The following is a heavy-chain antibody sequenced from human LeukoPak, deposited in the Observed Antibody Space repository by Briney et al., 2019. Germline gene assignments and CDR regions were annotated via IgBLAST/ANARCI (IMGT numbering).Heavy chain of an antibody. J-gene: IGHJ4*02. CDR1: GDSIFSNY. Sequence: SETLSLTCTVSGDSIFSNYWNWIRQPPGKGLEWIGYIYDSGNTKYNPSLKSRVTISIDTSKNQFSLKLSSVTAADTAVYYCARGNRIAAAGVDYWGQGTLVTVSS. CDR3: ARGNRIAAAGVDY. D-gene: IGHD6-13*01. CDR2: IYDSGNT. V-gene: IGHV4-59*08.